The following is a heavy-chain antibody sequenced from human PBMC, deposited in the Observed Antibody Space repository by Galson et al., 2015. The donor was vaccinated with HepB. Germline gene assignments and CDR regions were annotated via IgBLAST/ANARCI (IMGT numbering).Heavy chain of an antibody. CDR2: MNPNGDGT. Sequence: SVKVSCKASGYTFTAYNIHWVRQAPGQGLEWMGWMNPNGDGTHYAQKFLGRVTMTTDATISTAYMPLSGLTSDDTAVYYCARPFCDDTTCFDQNWFDPWGQGTLVTVSS. J-gene: IGHJ5*02. CDR1: GYTFTAYN. V-gene: IGHV1-2*02. CDR3: ARPFCDDTTCFDQNWFDP. D-gene: IGHD3-22*01.